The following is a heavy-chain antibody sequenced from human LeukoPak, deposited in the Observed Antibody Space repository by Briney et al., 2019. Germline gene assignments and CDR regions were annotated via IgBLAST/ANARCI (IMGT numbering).Heavy chain of an antibody. CDR1: GGSISSYY. J-gene: IGHJ4*02. CDR3: AREASWFSSSWYFDY. V-gene: IGHV4-59*01. Sequence: ASETLSLTCTVSGGSISSYYWSWIRQPPGKGLEWIGYIYYSGSTNYNPSLKSRFTISVDTSKNQFSLRLSSVTAADTAVYHCAREASWFSSSWYFDYWGQGTLVTVSS. CDR2: IYYSGST. D-gene: IGHD6-13*01.